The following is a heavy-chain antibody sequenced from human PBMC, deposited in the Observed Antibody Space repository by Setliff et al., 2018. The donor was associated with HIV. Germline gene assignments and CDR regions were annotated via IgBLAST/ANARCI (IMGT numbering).Heavy chain of an antibody. CDR3: ARGARLLAAYSDRRDYFYMAV. CDR2: INHSGST. V-gene: IGHV4-34*01. Sequence: PSETLSLTCAVFGGSFTDYYWIWIRQPPGKGLEWIGEINHSGSTHYNPSLKSRFIISVDTSKNQFSLKVNSMTAADTAVYYCARGARLLAAYSDRRDYFYMAVWGKGTTVTVSS. J-gene: IGHJ6*03. D-gene: IGHD2-8*02. CDR1: GGSFTDYY.